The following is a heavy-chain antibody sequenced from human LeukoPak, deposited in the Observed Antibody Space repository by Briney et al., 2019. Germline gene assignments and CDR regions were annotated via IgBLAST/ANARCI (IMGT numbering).Heavy chain of an antibody. CDR2: MNPNSGNT. CDR1: GYTFTSYD. V-gene: IGHV1-8*01. CDR3: ARATYYDYVWGSPDFDY. D-gene: IGHD3-16*01. J-gene: IGHJ4*02. Sequence: ASVKVSCKASGYTFTSYDINWVRQATGQGLEWMGWMNPNSGNTGYAQKFQGRVTMTRNTSISTACMELSSLRSEDTAVYYCARATYYDYVWGSPDFDYWGQGTLVTVSS.